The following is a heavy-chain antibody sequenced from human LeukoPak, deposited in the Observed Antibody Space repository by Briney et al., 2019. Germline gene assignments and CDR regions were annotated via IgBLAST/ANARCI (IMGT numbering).Heavy chain of an antibody. D-gene: IGHD3-10*01. J-gene: IGHJ4*02. CDR2: FYYSGST. V-gene: IGHV4-39*07. CDR3: ARSDYYYGSGGLGY. Sequence: KPSETLSLTCTVSGASISSTSYYWGWIRQPPGKGLEWIGSFYYSGSTYYNPSLKSRVTMSVDTSKNQFSLKLSSVTAADTAVYYCARSDYYYGSGGLGYWGQGTLVTVSS. CDR1: GASISSTSYY.